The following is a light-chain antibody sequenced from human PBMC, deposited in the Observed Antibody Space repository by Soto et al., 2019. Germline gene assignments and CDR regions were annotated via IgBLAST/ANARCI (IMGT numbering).Light chain of an antibody. CDR1: ESISDY. V-gene: IGKV1-39*01. J-gene: IGKJ4*01. Sequence: IQLTQSPSSLSASVGDGVAIVCRASESISDYLNWYQLKSGEAPKVLIYSASTLRGGVPSRFSGTGSGTEFTLTISSLQPEDVATYYCQQTFSHLLSFGGGTTVAIK. CDR2: SAS. CDR3: QQTFSHLLS.